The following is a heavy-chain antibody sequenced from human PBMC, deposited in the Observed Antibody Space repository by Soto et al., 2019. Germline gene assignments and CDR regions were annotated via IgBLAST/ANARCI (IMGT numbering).Heavy chain of an antibody. V-gene: IGHV1-8*01. J-gene: IGHJ5*02. D-gene: IGHD2-21*02. CDR3: ARAPTYCGGDCYPWFDP. Sequence: ASVKVSCKASGYTFTSYDINWVRQATGQGLEWMGWMNPNSGNTGYAQKFQGRVTMTRNTSISTAYMELSSLRSEDTAVYYCARAPTYCGGDCYPWFDPWGQGTLVTVSS. CDR2: MNPNSGNT. CDR1: GYTFTSYD.